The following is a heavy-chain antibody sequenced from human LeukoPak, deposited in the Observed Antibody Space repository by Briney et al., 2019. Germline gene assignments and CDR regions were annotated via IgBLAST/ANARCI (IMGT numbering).Heavy chain of an antibody. D-gene: IGHD1-1*01. CDR2: INPSGGST. V-gene: IGHV1-46*01. J-gene: IGHJ5*02. Sequence: ASVKVSCKASGYTFTSYYMHWVRQAPGQGLEWMGIINPSGGSTSYAQKFQGRVTMTRDMSTSTDYMELSSLRSEYTAVYYCARDNSMEDTAWWFDPWGQGTLVTVSS. CDR3: ARDNSMEDTAWWFDP. CDR1: GYTFTSYY.